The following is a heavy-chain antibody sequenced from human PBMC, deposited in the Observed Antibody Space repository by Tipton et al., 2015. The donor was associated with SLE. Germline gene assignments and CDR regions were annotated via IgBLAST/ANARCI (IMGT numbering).Heavy chain of an antibody. D-gene: IGHD3-9*01. CDR2: INHSGST. J-gene: IGHJ4*02. CDR3: AISEERYFDWPGGFDY. CDR1: GGSFSGYY. Sequence: TLSLTCAVYGGSFSGYYWSWIRQPPGKGLEWIGEINHSGSTNYNPSLKSRVTISVDTSKNQFSLKLSSVTAADTAVYYCAISEERYFDWPGGFDYWGQGTLVTVSS. V-gene: IGHV4-34*01.